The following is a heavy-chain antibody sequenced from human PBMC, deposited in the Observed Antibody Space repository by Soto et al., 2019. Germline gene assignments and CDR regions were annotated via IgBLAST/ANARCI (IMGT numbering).Heavy chain of an antibody. V-gene: IGHV3-23*01. CDR3: AKDSSSLTCINIFGVDYMDV. CDR2: ISDSGGTT. CDR1: GLTFNSYA. J-gene: IGHJ6*03. Sequence: GGSLRLSCAVSGLTFNSYAMSWVRQAPGKGLEWVAAISDSGGTTYYADSVKGRFTISRDNSKNTLYLQMISLRVEDTAVYYCAKDSSSLTCINIFGVDYMDVCGKGTTLTVSS. D-gene: IGHD3-3*01.